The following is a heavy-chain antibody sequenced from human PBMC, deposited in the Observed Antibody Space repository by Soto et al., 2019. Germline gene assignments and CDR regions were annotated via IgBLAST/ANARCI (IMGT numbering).Heavy chain of an antibody. CDR2: MNPNSGNT. V-gene: IGHV1-8*01. D-gene: IGHD3-22*01. Sequence: GASVKVSCKASGYTFTSYDINWVRQATGQGLEWMGWMNPNSGNTGYAQKFQGRVTMTRNTSISTAYMELSSLRSEDTAVYYCARGPKYYYDSSGYGDAFDIWGQGAMVTVSS. CDR1: GYTFTSYD. J-gene: IGHJ3*02. CDR3: ARGPKYYYDSSGYGDAFDI.